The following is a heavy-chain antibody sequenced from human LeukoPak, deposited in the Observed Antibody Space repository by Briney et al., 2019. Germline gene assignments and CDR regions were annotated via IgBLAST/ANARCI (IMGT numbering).Heavy chain of an antibody. CDR3: ASKYYYDSSGYLIWDNWFDP. D-gene: IGHD3-22*01. CDR1: GFTFSSYA. J-gene: IGHJ5*02. CDR2: ISGSGGST. Sequence: GGSLRLSCAASGFTFSSYAMNWVRQAPGKGLEWVSAISGSGGSTYYADSVKGRFTISRDNSKNTLYLQMNSLRAEDTAVYYCASKYYYDSSGYLIWDNWFDPWGQGTLVTVSS. V-gene: IGHV3-23*01.